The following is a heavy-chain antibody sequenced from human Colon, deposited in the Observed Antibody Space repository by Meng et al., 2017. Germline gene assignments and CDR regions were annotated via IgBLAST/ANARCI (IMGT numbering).Heavy chain of an antibody. CDR1: GDSITYDNW. J-gene: IGHJ4*02. D-gene: IGHD3-22*01. CDR2: IHHGRGT. CDR3: ARNGFYSLGY. Sequence: QGQRQEAGPGMVTPSRTLSLTCAVSGDSITYDNWWSWLRQPPGKGLGWIGEIHHGRGTNYNPALRSRVTFSLDKSRNQLSLTLTSVTAADTAVYYCARNGFYSLGYWGPGALVTVSS. V-gene: IGHV4-4*02.